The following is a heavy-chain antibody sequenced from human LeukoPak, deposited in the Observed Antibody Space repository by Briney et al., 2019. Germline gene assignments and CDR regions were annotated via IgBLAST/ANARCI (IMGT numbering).Heavy chain of an antibody. CDR1: GYTLTSYG. Sequence: GASVKVSCKASGYTLTSYGISWVRQAPGQGLEWMGWISAYNGNTNYAQKLQGRVTMTTDTSTSTAYMELRSLRSDDTAVYYCARRMGGSYYERGLVFWGQGTLVTVSS. J-gene: IGHJ4*02. CDR2: ISAYNGNT. V-gene: IGHV1-18*01. CDR3: ARRMGGSYYERGLVF. D-gene: IGHD1-26*01.